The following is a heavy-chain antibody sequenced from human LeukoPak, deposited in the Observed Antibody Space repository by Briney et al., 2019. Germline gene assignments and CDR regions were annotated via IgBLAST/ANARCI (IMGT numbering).Heavy chain of an antibody. CDR3: ARSRDILTGYHFDY. CDR2: IYYSGST. J-gene: IGHJ4*02. CDR1: GGSISSYY. Sequence: TSETLSLTCSVSGGSISSYYWSWIRQPPGKGLEWIGYIYYSGSTKYNPSLKSRVTISVDTSKNQFSLKLSSVTAADTAVYYCARSRDILTGYHFDYWGQGTLVTVSS. D-gene: IGHD3-9*01. V-gene: IGHV4-59*01.